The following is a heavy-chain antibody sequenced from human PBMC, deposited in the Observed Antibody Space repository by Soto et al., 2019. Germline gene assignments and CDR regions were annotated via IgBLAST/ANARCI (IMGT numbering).Heavy chain of an antibody. Sequence: VGSLRLSCAASGFTFTRYSMNWVRQAPGKGLEWVSSISSTTNYIYYADSMKGRFTVSRDNAKNSVYLEMNSLSAEDTALYYCARESEDLTSNFDYWGQGTLVTVSS. V-gene: IGHV3-21*01. CDR2: ISSTTNYI. CDR1: GFTFTRYS. CDR3: ARESEDLTSNFDY. J-gene: IGHJ4*02.